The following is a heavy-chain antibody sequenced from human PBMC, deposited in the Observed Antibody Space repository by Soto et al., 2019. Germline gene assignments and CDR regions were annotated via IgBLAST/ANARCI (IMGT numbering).Heavy chain of an antibody. Sequence: VGSLRLSCAASGFTFTRYSMNWVRQAPGKGLEWVSSISSTTNYIYYADSMKGRFTVSRDNAKNSVYLEMNSLSAEDTALYYCARESEDLTSNFDYWGQGTLVTVSS. V-gene: IGHV3-21*01. CDR2: ISSTTNYI. CDR1: GFTFTRYS. CDR3: ARESEDLTSNFDY. J-gene: IGHJ4*02.